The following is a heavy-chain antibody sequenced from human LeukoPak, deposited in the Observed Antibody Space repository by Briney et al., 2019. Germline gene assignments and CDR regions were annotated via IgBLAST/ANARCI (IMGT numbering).Heavy chain of an antibody. D-gene: IGHD5-12*01. CDR3: AKGGASGYDSPFDY. CDR2: ISGSNDKI. J-gene: IGHJ4*02. CDR1: GFTFSSYG. Sequence: PGGSLRLSCAASGFTFSSYGMNWVRQAPGKGLEWVPGISGSNDKIYHLDSVKGRFTISRDNSKNTLHLQMNSLRVEDTAVYYCAKGGASGYDSPFDYWGQGTLVSVSS. V-gene: IGHV3-23*01.